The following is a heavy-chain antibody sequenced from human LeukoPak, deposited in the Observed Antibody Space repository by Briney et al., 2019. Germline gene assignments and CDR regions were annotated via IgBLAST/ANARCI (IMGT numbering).Heavy chain of an antibody. CDR2: IKQDGSAK. J-gene: IGHJ4*02. D-gene: IGHD3-22*01. Sequence: GGFLRVSCAASGFTFSSYWMTWVRQAPGKVLEWVANIKQDGSAKYYVDSLRGRFSISRDNVKNSLFLQMKSLSAEDTAVYYCARCPYDSSGYYSVPSHLDYWGQGTLVTVSS. V-gene: IGHV3-7*01. CDR3: ARCPYDSSGYYSVPSHLDY. CDR1: GFTFSSYW.